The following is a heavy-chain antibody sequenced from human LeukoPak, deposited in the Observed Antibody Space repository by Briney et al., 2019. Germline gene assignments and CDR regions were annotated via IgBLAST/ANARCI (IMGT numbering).Heavy chain of an antibody. D-gene: IGHD6-19*01. CDR3: ARGKVVAGTPGQNSWDS. V-gene: IGHV4-4*07. CDR2: IYTSGST. J-gene: IGHJ4*02. Sequence: SETLSLTCSVSGGSISSYYWSWIRQPAGKGLEWVGRIYTSGSTNYNPSLKSRVSMSVDTSKNQFSLKLSSVAAADTAVYYCARGKVVAGTPGQNSWDSWGQGTLVTVSS. CDR1: GGSISSYY.